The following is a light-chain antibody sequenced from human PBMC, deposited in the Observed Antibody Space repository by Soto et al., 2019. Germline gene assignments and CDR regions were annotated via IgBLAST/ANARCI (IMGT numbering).Light chain of an antibody. CDR3: QQYNSYWT. J-gene: IGKJ1*01. V-gene: IGKV1-5*03. Sequence: DSQWTQCPSTLSSSVGERVSITCRASQNINTWLAWYQQKPGKAPNLLIYKASTLESGVPARFNGSGSGTEFTLTISSLQPADFAAYYCQQYNSYWTFGPGTKVDIK. CDR2: KAS. CDR1: QNINTW.